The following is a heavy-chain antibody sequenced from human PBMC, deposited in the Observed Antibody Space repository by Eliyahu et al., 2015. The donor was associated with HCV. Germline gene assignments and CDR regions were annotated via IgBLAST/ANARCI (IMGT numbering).Heavy chain of an antibody. V-gene: IGHV3-13*01. D-gene: IGHD3-3*01. CDR3: ARGVTYYDFWSGYLNWFDP. CDR2: IGTAGDT. Sequence: GKGLEWVSAIGTAGDTYYPGSVKGRFTISRENAKNSLYLQMNSLRAEDTAVYYCARGVTYYDFWSGYLNWFDPWGQGTLVTVSS. J-gene: IGHJ5*02.